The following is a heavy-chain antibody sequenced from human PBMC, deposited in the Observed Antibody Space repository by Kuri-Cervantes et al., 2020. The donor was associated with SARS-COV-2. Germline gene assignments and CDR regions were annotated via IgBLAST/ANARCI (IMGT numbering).Heavy chain of an antibody. CDR3: EKNRAGVHDF. Sequence: ESPKISCAATRLTFSSYWMHWVRQAPGKGLVWVSRINSDGCSTSYADSVKGLFTISRENAMYTLYLQMKSLRDEDTAIYYCEKNRAGVHDFWGQGALVTVSS. J-gene: IGHJ4*02. V-gene: IGHV3-74*01. D-gene: IGHD2-21*01. CDR2: INSDGCST. CDR1: RLTFSSYW.